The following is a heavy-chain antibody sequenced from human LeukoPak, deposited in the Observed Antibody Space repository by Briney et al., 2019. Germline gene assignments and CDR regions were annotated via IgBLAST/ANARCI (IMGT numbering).Heavy chain of an antibody. CDR1: GFTFSRYW. CDR3: AVHNGDY. Sequence: GGSLRLSCAASGFTFSRYWMGWARQAPGQGLEWVAAIKEDGGAKYYVDSVKGRFTISRDNAKKSLFLQMNSLRAEDTAVYYCAVHNGDYWGQGTRVTVSP. D-gene: IGHD2-8*01. CDR2: IKEDGGAK. V-gene: IGHV3-7*05. J-gene: IGHJ4*02.